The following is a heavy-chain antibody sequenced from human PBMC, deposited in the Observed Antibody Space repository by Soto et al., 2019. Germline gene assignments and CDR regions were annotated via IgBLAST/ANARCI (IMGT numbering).Heavy chain of an antibody. CDR2: ISSSSTYI. V-gene: IGHV3-21*01. J-gene: IGHJ4*02. CDR1: GFTFSSDS. Sequence: GSLRLSCAASGFTFSSDSMNWVRQAPGKGLEWVSSISSSSTYIYYADSLKGRFTISRDNAKNSLYLQMNSLRAEDTAVYYCARDQCSSTSCYGLWGQGTLVTVSS. CDR3: ARDQCSSTSCYGL. D-gene: IGHD2-2*01.